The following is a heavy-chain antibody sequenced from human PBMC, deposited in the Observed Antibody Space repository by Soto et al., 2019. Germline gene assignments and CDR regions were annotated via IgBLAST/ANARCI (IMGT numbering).Heavy chain of an antibody. CDR3: TTSGIAAAGNYYGMDG. CDR1: GFTFSGSA. CDR2: IRSKANSYAT. D-gene: IGHD6-13*01. J-gene: IGHJ6*02. Sequence: EVQLVESGGGLVQPGGSLKLSCAASGFTFSGSAMHWVRQASGKGLEWVGRIRSKANSYATAYAASVKGRFTISRDDSKNTAYLQMNSLKTEDTAVYYCTTSGIAAAGNYYGMDGWGQGTTVTVSS. V-gene: IGHV3-73*02.